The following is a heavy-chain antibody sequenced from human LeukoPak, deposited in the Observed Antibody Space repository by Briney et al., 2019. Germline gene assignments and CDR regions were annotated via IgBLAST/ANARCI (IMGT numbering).Heavy chain of an antibody. J-gene: IGHJ4*02. CDR1: GGSISSYY. CDR3: ARVSGSNYRNYFDY. Sequence: SETLSLTCTVSGGSISSYYWSWIRQPPGKGLEWIGYIYYTGRTNYNPSLESRVTISVDTSKNQFSLKVSSVTAADTAVYYCARVSGSNYRNYFDYWGQGTLVTVSS. CDR2: IYYTGRT. V-gene: IGHV4-59*01. D-gene: IGHD2-15*01.